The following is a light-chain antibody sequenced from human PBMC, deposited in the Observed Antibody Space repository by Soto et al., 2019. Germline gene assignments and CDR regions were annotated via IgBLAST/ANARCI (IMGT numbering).Light chain of an antibody. V-gene: IGKV1-39*01. CDR1: HSIYIY. J-gene: IGKJ5*01. Sequence: DVQMTQSPSSLSASIGDRVTITRRASHSIYIYFNWYQQKAGKAPILLIYAASSLQRGVPSTFSGGGSGTDFTLTISSLQPEDFATYYWQQSHSGITFGQGTRLEIK. CDR2: AAS. CDR3: QQSHSGIT.